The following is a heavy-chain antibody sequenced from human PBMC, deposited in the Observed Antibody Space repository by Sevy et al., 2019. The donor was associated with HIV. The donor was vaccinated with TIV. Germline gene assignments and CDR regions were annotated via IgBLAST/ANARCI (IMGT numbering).Heavy chain of an antibody. D-gene: IGHD2-2*01. CDR2: IWYDGSNK. V-gene: IGHV3-33*01. CDR1: GFTFSSYG. Sequence: GGSLRLSCAASGFTFSSYGMHWVRRAPGKGLEWVAGIWYDGSNKYYADSVKGRFTISRDNSKNTLYLQMNSLRAEDTAVYYCARDYCSSTSCYVWENWFDPWGQGTLVTVSS. J-gene: IGHJ5*02. CDR3: ARDYCSSTSCYVWENWFDP.